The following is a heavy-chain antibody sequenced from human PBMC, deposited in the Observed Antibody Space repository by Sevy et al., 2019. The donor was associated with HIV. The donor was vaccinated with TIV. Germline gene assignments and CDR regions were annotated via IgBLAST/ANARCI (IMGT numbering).Heavy chain of an antibody. V-gene: IGHV3-48*02. Sequence: GGSLRLSCAASGFTFNTYSLIWVRQTPGKGLEWLSFIGTAAGVTYYADSVKGRFTISRDNAKNSLYLQMNSLRDEDTAGYYCEGGPGYYSIDYWGQGTLVTVSS. CDR2: IGTAAGVT. D-gene: IGHD3-16*01. CDR3: EGGPGYYSIDY. J-gene: IGHJ4*02. CDR1: GFTFNTYS.